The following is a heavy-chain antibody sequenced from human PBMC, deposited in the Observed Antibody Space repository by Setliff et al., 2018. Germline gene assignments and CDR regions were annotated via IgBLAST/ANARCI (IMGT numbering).Heavy chain of an antibody. D-gene: IGHD3-22*01. CDR2: VYFGGNT. J-gene: IGHJ4*02. CDR1: GGSISTSNYY. V-gene: IGHV4-39*02. CDR3: ARERSYYYDSSGFYYEGRHFDY. Sequence: LSLTCTVSGGSISTSNYYWGWIRQAPGKGLEWIASVYFGGNTYNNPSLKSRVTISVDTSKNHFSLKLSFVTAADTAVYYCARERSYYYDSSGFYYEGRHFDYWGQGTLVTVSS.